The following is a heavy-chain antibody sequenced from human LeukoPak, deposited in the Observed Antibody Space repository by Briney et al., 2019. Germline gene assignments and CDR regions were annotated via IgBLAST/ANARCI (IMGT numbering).Heavy chain of an antibody. V-gene: IGHV3-7*01. Sequence: GGSLRLSCAASGFTFSSYWMSWVRQAPGKGLEWVANIKQDGSGKYYVDSVKGRFTISRDNAKNSLYLQMNSLRAEDTAVYYCARDGGEWEQDYWGQGTLVTVSS. CDR1: GFTFSSYW. J-gene: IGHJ4*02. CDR2: IKQDGSGK. CDR3: ARDGGEWEQDY. D-gene: IGHD1-26*01.